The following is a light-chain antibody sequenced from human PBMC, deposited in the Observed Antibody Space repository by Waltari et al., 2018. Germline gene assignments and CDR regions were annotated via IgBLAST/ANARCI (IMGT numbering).Light chain of an antibody. CDR3: QHYVRLPAT. CDR1: QSVGRAF. V-gene: IGKV3-20*01. J-gene: IGKJ1*01. CDR2: GTS. Sequence: DIVFTHSPGTLYLSPGERTTLFGRPSQSVGRAFAWYQQKPCKAPRLRIYGTSSRATDLPDRFSGSGSGTDFSLTINRLEPEDFAVYYCQHYVRLPATLGQGTKVESK.